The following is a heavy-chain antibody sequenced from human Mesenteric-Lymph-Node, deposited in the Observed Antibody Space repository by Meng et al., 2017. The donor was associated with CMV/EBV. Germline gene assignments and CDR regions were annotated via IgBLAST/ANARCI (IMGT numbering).Heavy chain of an antibody. CDR1: GFTFSSYE. Sequence: GESLKISCAASGFTFSSYEMNWVRQAPGKGLEWVSYISSSGSTIYYADSVKGRFTISRDNAKNSLYLQMNSLRAEDTAVYYCARPLFRSSIFPFEYWGQGTLVTVSS. V-gene: IGHV3-48*03. D-gene: IGHD6-13*01. CDR3: ARPLFRSSIFPFEY. CDR2: ISSSGSTI. J-gene: IGHJ4*02.